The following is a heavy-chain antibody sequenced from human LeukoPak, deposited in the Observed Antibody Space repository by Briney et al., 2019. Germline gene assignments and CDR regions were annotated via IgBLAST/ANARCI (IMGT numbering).Heavy chain of an antibody. CDR1: GFSFSSYG. J-gene: IGHJ4*02. V-gene: IGHV3-30*02. D-gene: IGHD3-3*01. CDR2: IRYDGTNK. Sequence: GGSLRLSCVASGFSFSSYGMHWVRQAPGKGLEWVAFIRYDGTNKYYTDSVRGRFTISRDNSRNTLYLQMNSLRVEDTALYYCARTRSGFYFDYWGQGTLVTVSS. CDR3: ARTRSGFYFDY.